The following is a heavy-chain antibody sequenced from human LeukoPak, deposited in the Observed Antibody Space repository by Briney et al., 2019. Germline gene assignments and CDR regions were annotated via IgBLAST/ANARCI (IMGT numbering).Heavy chain of an antibody. D-gene: IGHD5-18*01. V-gene: IGHV3-23*01. CDR2: ISGDSYYT. J-gene: IGHJ4*02. CDR3: ANFVDTSMGGNDY. CDR1: GFTFISHA. Sequence: GGSLRLSCAASGFTFISHAMSWVRQAPGKGLECVSAISGDSYYTYYADSVQGRFTISRDNSKNTLYLQMNSLRAEDTALYYCANFVDTSMGGNDYWGQGTLVTVSS.